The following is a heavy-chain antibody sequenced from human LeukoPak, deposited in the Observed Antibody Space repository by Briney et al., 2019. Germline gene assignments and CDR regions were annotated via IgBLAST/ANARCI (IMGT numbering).Heavy chain of an antibody. V-gene: IGHV4-59*08. CDR2: IYYSGST. CDR3: ARVSEIAAAGYYYYGMDV. CDR1: GGSISSYY. D-gene: IGHD6-13*01. Sequence: SETLSLTCTVSGGSISSYYWSWIRQPPGEGLEWIGYIYYSGSTNYNPSLKSRVTISVDTSKNQFSLKLSSVTAADTAVYYCARVSEIAAAGYYYYGMDVWGQGTTVTVSS. J-gene: IGHJ6*02.